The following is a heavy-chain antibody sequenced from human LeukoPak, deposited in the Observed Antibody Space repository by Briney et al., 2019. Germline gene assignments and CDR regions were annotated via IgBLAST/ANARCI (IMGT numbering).Heavy chain of an antibody. J-gene: IGHJ5*02. Sequence: ASVKVSCKVSGYTLTELSMHWVRQAPGKGLEWMGGFDPEDGETTYAQKFQGRVTITRDTSASTAYMELSSLRSEDTAVYYCAKAYYDDSGYYYWLDPWGQGTLVTVSS. V-gene: IGHV1-24*01. CDR1: GYTLTELS. D-gene: IGHD3-22*01. CDR2: FDPEDGET. CDR3: AKAYYDDSGYYYWLDP.